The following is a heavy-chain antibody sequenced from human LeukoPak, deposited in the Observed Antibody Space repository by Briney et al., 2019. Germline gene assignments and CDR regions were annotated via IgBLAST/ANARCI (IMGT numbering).Heavy chain of an antibody. CDR3: GRVSDILTGYFNY. CDR2: VIPIFATA. D-gene: IGHD3-9*01. CDR1: GGTFSNYA. Sequence: VASVKVSCKASGGTFSNYAINWVRQAPGQGLEWMGGVIPIFATANYAQKFRGRVTFTADESTTTAYMELSSLTSEDTAVYYCGRVSDILTGYFNYWGRGTLVTVPS. J-gene: IGHJ4*02. V-gene: IGHV1-69*13.